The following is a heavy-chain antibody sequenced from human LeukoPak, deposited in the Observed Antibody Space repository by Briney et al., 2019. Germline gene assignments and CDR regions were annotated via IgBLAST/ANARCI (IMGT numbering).Heavy chain of an antibody. J-gene: IGHJ6*02. CDR2: ICWNSGSI. CDR1: GFTFDDYA. CDR3: AKATAGIYGLDV. D-gene: IGHD3-10*01. Sequence: GGSLRLSCAASGFTFDDYAMHWVRQAPGKGLEWVSGICWNSGSIGYADSEKGRFTISRDNAKNSLYLQMNSLRAEDTAVYYCAKATAGIYGLDVWGQGTTVTVSS. V-gene: IGHV3-9*01.